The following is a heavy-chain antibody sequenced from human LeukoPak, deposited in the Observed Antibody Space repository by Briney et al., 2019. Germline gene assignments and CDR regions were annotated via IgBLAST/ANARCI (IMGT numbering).Heavy chain of an antibody. CDR1: GFTFSSYG. D-gene: IGHD3-16*01. CDR3: AKESRWGSATRYYFDY. CDR2: ISYDGSNK. J-gene: IGHJ4*02. Sequence: QAGGSLRLSCAASGFTFSSYGMHWVRQAPGKGLEWVAVISYDGSNKYYADSVKGRFTISRDNSKNTLYLQMNSLRAEDTAVYYCAKESRWGSATRYYFDYWGQGTLVTVSS. V-gene: IGHV3-30*18.